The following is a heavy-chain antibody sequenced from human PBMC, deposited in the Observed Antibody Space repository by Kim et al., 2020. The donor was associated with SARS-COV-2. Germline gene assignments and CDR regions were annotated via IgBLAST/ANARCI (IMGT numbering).Heavy chain of an antibody. D-gene: IGHD3-9*01. J-gene: IGHJ4*02. V-gene: IGHV1-18*01. CDR3: ARDRDWDTPFDY. Sequence: NYAQKLQGRVTMTTDTSTSTAYMELRSLRSDDTAVYYCARDRDWDTPFDYWGQGTLVTVSS.